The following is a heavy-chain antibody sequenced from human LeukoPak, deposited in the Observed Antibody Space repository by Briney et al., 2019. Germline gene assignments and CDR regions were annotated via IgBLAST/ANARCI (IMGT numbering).Heavy chain of an antibody. J-gene: IGHJ5*02. D-gene: IGHD5-18*01. CDR3: ARVGDTAMVTSFDP. CDR2: IYYSGST. CDR1: GGSISSSSYY. Sequence: PSETLSLTCTVSGGSISSSSYYWGWIRQPPGKGLEWIGSIYYSGSTYYNPSLKSRVTISVDTSKNQFSLKLSSVTAADTAVYYCARVGDTAMVTSFDPWGQGTLVTVSS. V-gene: IGHV4-39*07.